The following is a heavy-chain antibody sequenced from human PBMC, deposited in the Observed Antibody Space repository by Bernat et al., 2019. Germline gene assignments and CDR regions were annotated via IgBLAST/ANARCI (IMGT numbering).Heavy chain of an antibody. Sequence: EVQLVESGGGLVKPGGSLRLSCAASGFTFSSYSMNWVRQAPGKGLEWVSYISSSSSYIYYADSVKGRFTISRDNAKNSLYLQMNSLRAEDTAVYYCARDNAITICFNWFDPWGQGTLVTVSS. J-gene: IGHJ5*02. CDR2: ISSSSSYI. V-gene: IGHV3-21*05. D-gene: IGHD3-3*01. CDR1: GFTFSSYS. CDR3: ARDNAITICFNWFDP.